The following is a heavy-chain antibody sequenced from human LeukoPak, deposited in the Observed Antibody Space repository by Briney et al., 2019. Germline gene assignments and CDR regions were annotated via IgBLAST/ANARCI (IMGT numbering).Heavy chain of an antibody. J-gene: IGHJ2*01. CDR1: GGSISSSSYY. V-gene: IGHV4-39*01. CDR3: ARQTTARSSSWYFDL. Sequence: SETLSLTCTVSGGSISSSSYYWGWIRQPPGKELESIGRIYYSGTTYYSPSLKSRATLSVDTSKSQFSLNLRYVTAADTAVYYCARQTTARSSSWYFDLWGRGTLVTVCS. CDR2: IYYSGTT. D-gene: IGHD4-17*01.